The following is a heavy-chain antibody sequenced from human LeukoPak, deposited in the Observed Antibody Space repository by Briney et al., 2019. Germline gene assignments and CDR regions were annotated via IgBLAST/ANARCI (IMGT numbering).Heavy chain of an antibody. CDR3: ARGDCSGGSCPFDY. CDR1: GGSISSYY. Sequence: SETLSLTCTVSGGSISSYYWSWIRQPPGKGLEWVGYIYYSGSTNYNPSLKSRVTISVDTSKNQFSLKLSSVTAADTAVYYCARGDCSGGSCPFDYWGQGTLVTVSS. CDR2: IYYSGST. J-gene: IGHJ4*02. V-gene: IGHV4-59*01. D-gene: IGHD2-15*01.